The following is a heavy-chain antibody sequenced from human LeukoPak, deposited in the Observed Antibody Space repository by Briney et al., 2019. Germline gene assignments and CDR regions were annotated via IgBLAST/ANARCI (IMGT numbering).Heavy chain of an antibody. CDR3: ASRAGLQLWPHFDY. J-gene: IGHJ4*02. CDR2: IYYTGLT. CDR1: GDSISGGDYY. D-gene: IGHD5-18*01. Sequence: PSETLSLTCTVSGDSISGGDYYWVWIRQAPGKGLEWIGSIYYTGLTYYNPSLKSRVAIFVDTSKNNFSLKLSFVPAEDTAVYFCASRAGLQLWPHFDYWGQGSLVTVSS. V-gene: IGHV4-39*02.